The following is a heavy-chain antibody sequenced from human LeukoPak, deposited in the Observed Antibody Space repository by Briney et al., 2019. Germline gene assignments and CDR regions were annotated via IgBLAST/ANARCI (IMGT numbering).Heavy chain of an antibody. CDR3: ARANGGNHC. Sequence: GGSLRLSCAASGFTFSSLGMHWVRQAPGKGLEWVEFIRYDGSNVYYADSVKGRFTISRDNSKNTLYLQMNSLRTEDTAIYYCARANGGNHCRGQGTLVTVSS. J-gene: IGHJ4*02. CDR1: GFTFSSLG. CDR2: IRYDGSNV. V-gene: IGHV3-30*02. D-gene: IGHD2-8*01.